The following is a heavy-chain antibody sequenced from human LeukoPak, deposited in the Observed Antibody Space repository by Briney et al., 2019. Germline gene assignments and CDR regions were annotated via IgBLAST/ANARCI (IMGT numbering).Heavy chain of an antibody. Sequence: GGSLRLSCAASGFTFSSYSMNWVRQAPGKGLEWVSSISSSSSYIYYADSVKGRFTISRDNAKNSLYLQMNSLRAEDTAVYYCARNVGWERTPYYFDFWGQGTLVTVSS. CDR1: GFTFSSYS. V-gene: IGHV3-21*01. J-gene: IGHJ4*02. CDR3: ARNVGWERTPYYFDF. D-gene: IGHD1-26*01. CDR2: ISSSSSYI.